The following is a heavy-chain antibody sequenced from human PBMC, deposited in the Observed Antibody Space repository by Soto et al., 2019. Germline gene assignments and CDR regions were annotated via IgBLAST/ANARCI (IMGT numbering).Heavy chain of an antibody. CDR2: ISSNGGST. Sequence: GGSLRLSCSASGFTFSSYAMHWVRQAPGKGLEYVSAISSNGGSTYYADSVKGRFTISRDNTKNTLYLQMSSLRAEDTAVYYCVKVPAIPQLRYFDWFPGYDYWGQGTLVTVSS. D-gene: IGHD3-9*01. CDR1: GFTFSSYA. J-gene: IGHJ4*02. CDR3: VKVPAIPQLRYFDWFPGYDY. V-gene: IGHV3-64D*06.